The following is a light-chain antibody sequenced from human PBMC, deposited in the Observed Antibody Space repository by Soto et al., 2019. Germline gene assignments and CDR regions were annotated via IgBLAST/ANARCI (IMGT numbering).Light chain of an antibody. CDR3: QQYDNLPPGHT. J-gene: IGKJ2*01. V-gene: IGKV1-33*01. CDR2: DAS. Sequence: DLQMTQSPSSLSASVGDRVTITCQASQDISNYLNWYQQKPGKAPKLLIYDASNLETGVPSRFSGSGSGTDFTFTISSLQPEDIATYYCQQYDNLPPGHTFGQGTKLEIK. CDR1: QDISNY.